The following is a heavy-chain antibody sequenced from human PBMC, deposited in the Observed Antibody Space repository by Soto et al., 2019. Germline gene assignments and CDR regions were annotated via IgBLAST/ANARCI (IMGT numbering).Heavy chain of an antibody. J-gene: IGHJ6*02. Sequence: QVQLVQSGAEVKKPGSSVKVSCKASGGTFSSYAISWVRQAPGQGLEWMGGIIPIFGTANYAQKFQGRVTITADESTSTAYMELSSLRSEDTAVYYCARADLAAVIPDRYYYYGMDVWGQGTTVTVSS. D-gene: IGHD6-13*01. CDR2: IIPIFGTA. V-gene: IGHV1-69*01. CDR3: ARADLAAVIPDRYYYYGMDV. CDR1: GGTFSSYA.